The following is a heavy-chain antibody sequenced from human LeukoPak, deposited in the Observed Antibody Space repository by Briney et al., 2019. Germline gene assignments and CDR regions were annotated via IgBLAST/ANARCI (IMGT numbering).Heavy chain of an antibody. CDR2: ISGSGGST. D-gene: IGHD6-13*01. CDR1: GFIFSSYA. J-gene: IGHJ4*02. V-gene: IGHV3-23*01. Sequence: GGSLRLSCAASGFIFSSYAMSWVRQAPGKGLEWVSTISGSGGSTYYADSVKGRFTISRDNSKNTVYLQMNSLRAEDTAVYYCAKGLELAAAGTFYFDYWGQGTLVTVSS. CDR3: AKGLELAAAGTFYFDY.